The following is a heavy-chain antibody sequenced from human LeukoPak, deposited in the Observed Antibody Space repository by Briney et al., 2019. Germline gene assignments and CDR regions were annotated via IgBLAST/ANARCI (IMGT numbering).Heavy chain of an antibody. D-gene: IGHD6-6*01. CDR1: GGSFSGYY. CDR3: ARGSIAARLRWFDP. CDR2: INHSGST. V-gene: IGHV4-34*01. J-gene: IGHJ5*02. Sequence: SETLSLTRAVYGGSFSGYYWSWIRQPPGKGLEWVGEINHSGSTNYNPSLKSRVTISVDTSKNQFSLKLSSVTAADTAVYYCARGSIAARLRWFDPWGQGTLVTVS.